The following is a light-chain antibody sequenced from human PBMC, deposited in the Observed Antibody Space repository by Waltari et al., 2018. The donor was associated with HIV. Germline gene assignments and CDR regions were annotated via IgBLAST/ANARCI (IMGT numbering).Light chain of an antibody. J-gene: IGLJ1*01. CDR3: CSYGGSPNVFV. V-gene: IGLV2-23*01. CDR2: EGT. CDR1: SGNIGKYNL. Sequence: QSALTQQASVSGSLGQSIPISCNGTSGNIGKYNLSSGYHQHPGKAPKLLIFEGTRRPSGISKRFSGSKSDNTASLTISGLQAEDEADYFCCSYGGSPNVFVFGSGTQVAVL.